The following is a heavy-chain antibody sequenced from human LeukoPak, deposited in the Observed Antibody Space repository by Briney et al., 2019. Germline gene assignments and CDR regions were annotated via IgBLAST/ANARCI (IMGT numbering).Heavy chain of an antibody. J-gene: IGHJ6*03. D-gene: IGHD4-11*01. CDR2: IYTSGST. CDR1: GGSISSYY. Sequence: SETLSLTCTVSGGSISSYYWSWIRQPTGKGLEWIGYIYTSGSTNYNPSLKSRVTISVDTSKNHFSLKLSSVTAADTAVYYCARRVSNPHYYYYMDVWGKGTTVTVSS. V-gene: IGHV4-4*09. CDR3: ARRVSNPHYYYYMDV.